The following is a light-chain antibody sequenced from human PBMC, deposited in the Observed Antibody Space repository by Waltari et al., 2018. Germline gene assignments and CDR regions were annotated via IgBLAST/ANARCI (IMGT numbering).Light chain of an antibody. CDR2: YDN. V-gene: IGLV3-21*04. CDR3: QLWDSSSDHVL. J-gene: IGLJ2*01. Sequence: SFVLTQPPSVSVAPGKTARITCGGNNIGSKSVHWYQQKPGQAPVLVIYYDNDRPSGIPERFSGSNSGNTATLTITRVEAGDGAAYYCQLWDSSSDHVLFGGGTKLTVL. CDR1: NIGSKS.